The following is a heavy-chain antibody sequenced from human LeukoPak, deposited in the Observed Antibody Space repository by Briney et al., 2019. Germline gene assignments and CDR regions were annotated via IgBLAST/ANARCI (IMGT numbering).Heavy chain of an antibody. CDR1: GFTFSSYA. J-gene: IGHJ4*02. D-gene: IGHD3-22*01. Sequence: PGGSLRLSCAASGFTFSSYAMSWVRQAPGKGLEWVSAISGSGGSTDYADSVKGRFTISRDNSKNTLYLQMNSLRAEDTAVYYCAKGGHSGPYYDSSGYSYWGQGTLVTVSS. CDR2: ISGSGGST. V-gene: IGHV3-23*01. CDR3: AKGGHSGPYYDSSGYSY.